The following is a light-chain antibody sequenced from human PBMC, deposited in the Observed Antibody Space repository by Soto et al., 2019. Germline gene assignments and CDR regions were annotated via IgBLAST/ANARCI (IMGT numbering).Light chain of an antibody. J-gene: IGLJ3*02. Sequence: QSALTQPRSVSGSPGQSVTISCTGTTGDVGAYNFVSWYQLHPGKAPKLMIYVASKRPSGVPDRFSASKSGNTASLTISGLQAEDEADYYCCSYAGSFTGVFGGGTKLTVL. CDR1: TGDVGAYNF. CDR2: VAS. V-gene: IGLV2-11*01. CDR3: CSYAGSFTGV.